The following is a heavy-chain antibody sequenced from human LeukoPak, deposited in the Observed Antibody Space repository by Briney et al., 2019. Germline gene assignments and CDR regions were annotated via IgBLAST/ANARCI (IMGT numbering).Heavy chain of an antibody. Sequence: GGSLRLSCAASGFTFSNYAMSWVRQAPGKGLEWVSGISGSGGSTDYADSVKGRYTISRDNSKNTLYLQMNSLRAEDTAVYYCARDKEWLAHPHYGMDVWGQGTTVTVSS. D-gene: IGHD6-19*01. CDR3: ARDKEWLAHPHYGMDV. J-gene: IGHJ6*02. V-gene: IGHV3-23*01. CDR1: GFTFSNYA. CDR2: ISGSGGST.